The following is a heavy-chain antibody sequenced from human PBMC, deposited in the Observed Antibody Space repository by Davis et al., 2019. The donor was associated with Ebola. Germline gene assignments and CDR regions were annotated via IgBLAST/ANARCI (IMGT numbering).Heavy chain of an antibody. CDR1: GYTFTSYG. Sequence: ASVKVSCKASGYTFTSYGISWVRQAPGQGSEWMGWISAYNGNTNYAQKLQGRVTMTRNTSISTAYMELSSLRSEDTAVYYCARTYRAMVQGVINWFDPWGQGTLVTVSS. CDR2: ISAYNGNT. V-gene: IGHV1-18*01. D-gene: IGHD3-10*01. CDR3: ARTYRAMVQGVINWFDP. J-gene: IGHJ5*02.